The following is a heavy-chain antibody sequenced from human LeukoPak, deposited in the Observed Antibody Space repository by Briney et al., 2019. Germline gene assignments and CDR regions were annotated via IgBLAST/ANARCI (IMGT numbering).Heavy chain of an antibody. CDR1: GFTFSSYW. Sequence: GGSLRLSCAASGFTFSSYWMSWVRQAPGKGLEWVANIKQDGSEKYYVDSVNGRFTISRDNAKNSLYLQMNSLRAEDTAVYYCAADKSAFYLRFAYWGQGTLVTVSS. CDR2: IKQDGSEK. CDR3: AADKSAFYLRFAY. J-gene: IGHJ4*02. D-gene: IGHD3-22*01. V-gene: IGHV3-7*02.